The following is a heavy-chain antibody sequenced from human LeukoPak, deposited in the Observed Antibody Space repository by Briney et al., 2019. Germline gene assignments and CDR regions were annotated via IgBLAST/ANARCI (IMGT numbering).Heavy chain of an antibody. V-gene: IGHV3-21*01. Sequence: GGSLRLSCAASGFTFSSYSMNWVCQAPGKGLEWVSSISRSSSYIYYADSVKGRFTISRDNAKNSLYLQMNSLRAEDTAVYYCARSEFEAFDMWGQGTMVTVSS. CDR3: ARSEFEAFDM. CDR2: ISRSSSYI. D-gene: IGHD3-10*01. J-gene: IGHJ3*02. CDR1: GFTFSSYS.